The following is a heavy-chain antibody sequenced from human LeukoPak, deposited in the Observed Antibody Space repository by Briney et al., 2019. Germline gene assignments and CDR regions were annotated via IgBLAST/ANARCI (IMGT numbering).Heavy chain of an antibody. CDR1: GGSISSGSYY. J-gene: IGHJ3*02. D-gene: IGHD3-3*01. CDR3: ARGDVDDFRSGYLYDAFDI. CDR2: IYTSGST. Sequence: PSETLSLTCTVSGGSISSGSYYWSWIRQPAGKGLEWIGRIYTSGSTNYNPSLKSRVTISVDTSKNQFSLKLSSVTAADTAVYYCARGDVDDFRSGYLYDAFDIWGQGTMVTVSS. V-gene: IGHV4-61*02.